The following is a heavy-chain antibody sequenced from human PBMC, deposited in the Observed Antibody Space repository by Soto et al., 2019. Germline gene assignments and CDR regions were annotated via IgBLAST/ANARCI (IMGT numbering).Heavy chain of an antibody. CDR1: GGTFSSYA. CDR2: IIPIFGTA. J-gene: IGHJ3*02. V-gene: IGHV1-69*13. CDR3: VRAPPYSNSYHDAFDI. D-gene: IGHD4-4*01. Sequence: ASVKVSCKASGGTFSSYAISWVRQAPGQGLEWMGGIIPIFGTANYAQKFQGRVTITADESTSTAYMELSSLRSEDTAVYYCVRAPPYSNSYHDAFDIWGQGTMVTVSS.